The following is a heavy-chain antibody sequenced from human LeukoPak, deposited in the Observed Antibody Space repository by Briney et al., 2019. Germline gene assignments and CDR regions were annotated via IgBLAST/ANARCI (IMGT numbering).Heavy chain of an antibody. CDR2: INEDGSET. CDR3: VVGGHLDY. CDR1: GFTFSKFW. J-gene: IGHJ4*02. Sequence: GGSLRLSCAASGFTFSKFWMTWARQAPGKGLAWVANINEDGSETHHVDSVKGRFTISRDNAKNSLFLQLNSLRAEDTAVYHCVVGGHLDYWGQGILVTVSS. V-gene: IGHV3-7*01. D-gene: IGHD2-15*01.